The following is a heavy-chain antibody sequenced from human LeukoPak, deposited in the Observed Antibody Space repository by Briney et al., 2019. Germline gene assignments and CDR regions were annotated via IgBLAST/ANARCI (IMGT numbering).Heavy chain of an antibody. D-gene: IGHD5-12*01. V-gene: IGHV3-23*01. CDR1: GFTFSSYA. J-gene: IGHJ6*02. CDR3: ARASGYSGYGYYYYYGMDV. Sequence: GGSLRLSCAASGFTFSSYAMSWVRQAPGKGLEWVSAISGSGGSTYYADSVKGRFTISRDNSKNTLYLQMNSLRAEDTAVYYCARASGYSGYGYYYYYGMDVWGQGTTVTVSS. CDR2: ISGSGGST.